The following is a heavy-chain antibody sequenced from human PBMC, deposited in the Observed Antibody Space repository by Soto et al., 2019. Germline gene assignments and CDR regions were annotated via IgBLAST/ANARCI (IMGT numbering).Heavy chain of an antibody. CDR2: INIYNGNT. Sequence: QVQVVQSGAEVKKPGASVKVSCKTSGYTFASYAISWVRQAPGQGLEWMGWINIYNGNTNYAQKVQDRLTMTTDTSTSTDYMELRSLSSDDTAVYYCARGNGNDYGSSDYWGQGTLVTVSS. CDR3: ARGNGNDYGSSDY. CDR1: GYTFASYA. V-gene: IGHV1-18*01. J-gene: IGHJ4*02. D-gene: IGHD5-12*01.